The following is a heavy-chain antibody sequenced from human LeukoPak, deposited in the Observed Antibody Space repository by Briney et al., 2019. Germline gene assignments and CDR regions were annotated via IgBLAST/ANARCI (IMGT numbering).Heavy chain of an antibody. J-gene: IGHJ4*02. CDR1: GFTFSDYS. CDR3: ARGYKYAFDN. Sequence: GGSLRLSCAASGFTFSDYSMNWVRQAPGKGLEWISYIGIDSGNTNYADSVKGRFTISGDKAKNSLYLQMNSLQVEDTAVYYCARGYKYAFDNWGQGTLVTVSS. V-gene: IGHV3-48*01. CDR2: IGIDSGNT. D-gene: IGHD5-24*01.